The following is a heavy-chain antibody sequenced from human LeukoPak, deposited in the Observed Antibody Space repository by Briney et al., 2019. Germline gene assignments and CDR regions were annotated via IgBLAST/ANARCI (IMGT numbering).Heavy chain of an antibody. CDR3: AKDIVGGGDDY. CDR1: GFTLSDYE. Sequence: GGTLRLSYATSGFTLSDYEMNWVRLAPAKGLEGVANKQEYGKKENSVDSVSGRFTIYRDNAKNSIYLQMNSLRVEDTAVYYCAKDIVGGGDDYWGQGTLVIVS. CDR2: KQEYGKKE. V-gene: IGHV3-7*01. J-gene: IGHJ4*02. D-gene: IGHD2-21*02.